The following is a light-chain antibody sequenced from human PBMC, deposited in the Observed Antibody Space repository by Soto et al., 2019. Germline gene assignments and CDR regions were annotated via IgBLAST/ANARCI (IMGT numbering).Light chain of an antibody. CDR2: DDN. CDR1: SSTIGGNS. Sequence: QSVLTPQPSVSAAHGQQVTISCSVISSTIGGNSVSWYQQLPGTAPKLLIYDDNKRPSGIPDRFSGSKSGTSATLGITGFQTGDEADYYCGSWDSSLSAYVLGTGTKVTVL. CDR3: GSWDSSLSAYV. V-gene: IGLV1-51*01. J-gene: IGLJ1*01.